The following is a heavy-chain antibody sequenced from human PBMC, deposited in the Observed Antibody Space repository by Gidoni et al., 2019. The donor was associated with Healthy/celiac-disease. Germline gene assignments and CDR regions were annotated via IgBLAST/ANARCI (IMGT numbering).Heavy chain of an antibody. J-gene: IGHJ6*03. CDR2: IYSSGST. D-gene: IGHD6-13*01. V-gene: IGHV4-39*01. Sequence: QLQLQESGPGLVKPSETLSLTCTVPGGSISSSSYYWGWIRQPPGKGLEWIGSIYSSGSTYYNPSLKSRVTISVDTSKNQFSLKLSSVTAADTAVYYCARTFDQGQLANYYYYYMDVWGKGTTVTVSS. CDR1: GGSISSSSYY. CDR3: ARTFDQGQLANYYYYYMDV.